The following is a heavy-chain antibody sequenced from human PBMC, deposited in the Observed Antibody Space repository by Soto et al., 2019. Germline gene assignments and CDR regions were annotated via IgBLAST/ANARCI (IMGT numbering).Heavy chain of an antibody. V-gene: IGHV1-2*02. J-gene: IGHJ4*02. D-gene: IGHD6-13*01. CDR1: GYTFTGYY. Sequence: QVQLVQSGAEVKKPGASVKVSCKASGYTFTGYYTHGVRQAPRQELEWMGWINPNSAGTNYGQKDQGRDAKSSDTSTRTAFIEQRRLRSDDTAVYYCAKGGSSWYAGVDYWDQGTLVTVSS. CDR2: INPNSAGT. CDR3: AKGGSSWYAGVDY.